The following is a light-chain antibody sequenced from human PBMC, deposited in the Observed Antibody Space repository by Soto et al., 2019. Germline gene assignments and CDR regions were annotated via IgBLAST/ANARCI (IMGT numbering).Light chain of an antibody. CDR2: GAS. CDR3: QEYDSWPPWT. J-gene: IGKJ1*01. CDR1: QSIRSN. Sequence: EIVMTQSPDAVSVSPGEGSTLSCMVSQSIRSNLAWYQQRPGQAPRLLMFGASTRADGIPARSTGSGSGTEFTLTISSLQSDYFPVYHFQEYDSWPPWTSGQGTKVDI. V-gene: IGKV3-15*01.